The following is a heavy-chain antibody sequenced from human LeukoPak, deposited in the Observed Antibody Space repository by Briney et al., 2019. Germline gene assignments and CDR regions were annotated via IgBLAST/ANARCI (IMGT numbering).Heavy chain of an antibody. D-gene: IGHD3-10*01. CDR1: VGTFSSYA. CDR2: IIPILGIA. CDR3: ARDPGYNDY. V-gene: IGHV1-69*04. Sequence: ASVKVSCKASVGTFSSYAISWVRQAPGQGLEWMGRIIPILGIANYAQKFQGRVTITADKSTSTAYMELSSLRSEDTAVYYCARDPGYNDYWGEGTLVTVSS. J-gene: IGHJ4*02.